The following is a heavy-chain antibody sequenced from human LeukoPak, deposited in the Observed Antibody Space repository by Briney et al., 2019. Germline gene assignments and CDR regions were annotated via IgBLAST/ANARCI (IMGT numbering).Heavy chain of an antibody. CDR3: AKDQGQAVVPRRFDY. CDR1: GSMFSNFA. J-gene: IGHJ4*02. CDR2: IYYSGGNT. Sequence: PGGSLRLSCAASGSMFSNFAMSWVRQAPGKGLEWVSTIYYSGGNTYSADSVKGRFTISRDNAKNTLYLQMNSLRAEDTAVYYCAKDQGQAVVPRRFDYWGQGTLVTVSS. D-gene: IGHD2-2*01. V-gene: IGHV3-23*01.